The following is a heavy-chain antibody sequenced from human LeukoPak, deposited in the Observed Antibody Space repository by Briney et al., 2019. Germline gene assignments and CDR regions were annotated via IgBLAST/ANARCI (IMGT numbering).Heavy chain of an antibody. CDR2: IYYSGST. CDR1: GGSISSYY. Sequence: PSETLSLTCTVSGGSISSYYWSWIRQPPGKGLEWIGYIYYSGSTNYNPSLKSRVTISVDTSKNQFSLKLSSVTAADTAVYYCARSDRKTGFDYWGQGTLVTVSS. J-gene: IGHJ4*02. V-gene: IGHV4-59*01. D-gene: IGHD1-14*01. CDR3: ARSDRKTGFDY.